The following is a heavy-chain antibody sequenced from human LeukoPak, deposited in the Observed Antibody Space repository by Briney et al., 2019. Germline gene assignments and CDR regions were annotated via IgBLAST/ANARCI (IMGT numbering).Heavy chain of an antibody. D-gene: IGHD2-21*01. J-gene: IGHJ4*02. CDR3: ARGASIAY. V-gene: IGHV3-20*04. CDR2: INWNGGST. Sequence: GGSLRLSCAASGFTFDDFGMNWVRQVPGKGLEWVSTINWNGGSTGYADSVKGRFTISRDNAKNSLYLQMNSLRAEDTAVYYCARGASIAYWGQGTLVTVSS. CDR1: GFTFDDFG.